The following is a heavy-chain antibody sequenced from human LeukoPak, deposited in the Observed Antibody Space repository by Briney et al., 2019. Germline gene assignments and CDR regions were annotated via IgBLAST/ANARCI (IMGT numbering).Heavy chain of an antibody. Sequence: SETLSLTCTVSGGSISSSSYYWGWIRQPPGKGLEWIGSIYYSGSTYYNPSLKSRVTISVDTSKNQFSLKLSSVTAADTAVYYCAKILSGGSCRIDYWGQGTLVTVSS. CDR3: AKILSGGSCRIDY. V-gene: IGHV4-39*01. J-gene: IGHJ4*02. D-gene: IGHD2-15*01. CDR2: IYYSGST. CDR1: GGSISSSSYY.